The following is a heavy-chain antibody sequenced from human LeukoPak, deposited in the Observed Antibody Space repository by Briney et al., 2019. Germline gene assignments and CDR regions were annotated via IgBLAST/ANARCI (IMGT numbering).Heavy chain of an antibody. J-gene: IGHJ4*02. V-gene: IGHV1-46*01. CDR2: INPSGGST. CDR1: GYIIATYY. D-gene: IGHD5-24*01. CDR3: ARVSRDGYYLFDY. Sequence: VASVKVSCKASGYIIATYYIDWVRQAPGQGLEWMGRINPSGGSTNYARQFQDRVTMTSDTSTTTVCMELSSLRSEDTAVYFCARVSRDGYYLFDYWGQGTLVTVSS.